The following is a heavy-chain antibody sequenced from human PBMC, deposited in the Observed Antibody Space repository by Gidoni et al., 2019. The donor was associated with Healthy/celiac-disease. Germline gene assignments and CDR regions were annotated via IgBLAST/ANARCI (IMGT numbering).Heavy chain of an antibody. Sequence: QVQLVESGGGVVQPGRSLRLSCAASGFTFSSYGMHWVRQAPGKGLEWVAVIWYDGSNKYYADSVKGRFTISRDNSKNTLYLQMNSLRAEDTAVYYCARDSQLDYYDSSGYLFDYWGQGTLVTVSS. CDR3: ARDSQLDYYDSSGYLFDY. CDR1: GFTFSSYG. D-gene: IGHD3-22*01. CDR2: IWYDGSNK. V-gene: IGHV3-33*01. J-gene: IGHJ4*02.